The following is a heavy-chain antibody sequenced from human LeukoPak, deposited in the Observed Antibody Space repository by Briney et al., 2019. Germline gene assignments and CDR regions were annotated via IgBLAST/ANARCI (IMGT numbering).Heavy chain of an antibody. D-gene: IGHD3-10*01. CDR2: IYYSGST. CDR3: AREGTRDPNWFDP. Sequence: PSETLSLTCTVSGGSISSYSWSWIRQPPGKGLEWIGYIYYSGSTNYNPSLKSRVTISVDTSKNQFSLKLSSVTAADTAVYYCAREGTRDPNWFDPWGQGTLVTVSS. CDR1: GGSISSYS. J-gene: IGHJ5*02. V-gene: IGHV4-59*01.